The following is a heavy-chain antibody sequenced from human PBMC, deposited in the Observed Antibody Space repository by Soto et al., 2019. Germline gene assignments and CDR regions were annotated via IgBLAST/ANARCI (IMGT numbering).Heavy chain of an antibody. Sequence: ASVKVSCKASGYTFTSYAMHWVRQAPGQRLEWMGWINAGNGNTKYSQKFQGRDTITRDTSASTAYMELSSLRSEDTAVYYCASSATTADYYYGMDVWGQGTTVTVSS. V-gene: IGHV1-3*01. D-gene: IGHD1-26*01. J-gene: IGHJ6*02. CDR2: INAGNGNT. CDR3: ASSATTADYYYGMDV. CDR1: GYTFTSYA.